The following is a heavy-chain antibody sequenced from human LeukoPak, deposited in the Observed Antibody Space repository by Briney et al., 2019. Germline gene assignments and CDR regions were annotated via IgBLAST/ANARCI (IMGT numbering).Heavy chain of an antibody. J-gene: IGHJ1*01. D-gene: IGHD3-10*01. Sequence: ASVKVSCKASGYTFTSYDINWVRQATGQGLEWMGWMNPNSGNTGYAQKFQGRVTMTRNASISTAYMELSSLRSEDTAVYYCARGPNGSGSYYTDSKYFQHWGQGTLVTVSS. CDR1: GYTFTSYD. CDR2: MNPNSGNT. CDR3: ARGPNGSGSYYTDSKYFQH. V-gene: IGHV1-8*01.